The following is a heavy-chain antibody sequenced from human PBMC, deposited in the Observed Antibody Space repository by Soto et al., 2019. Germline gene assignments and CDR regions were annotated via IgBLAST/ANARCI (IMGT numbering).Heavy chain of an antibody. V-gene: IGHV6-1*01. J-gene: IGHJ4*02. CDR3: VRLIGNSRLDF. CDR1: GDTVSSSIFT. Sequence: SQSLSLTCAISGDTVSSSIFTWNWIRQPPSRGLEWLGRTYYRSKWYNDYAESVKSRITINPDTSKNQFSLHLNSVTPEDTAVYYCVRLIGNSRLDFWGQGTLVTVSS. D-gene: IGHD1-26*01. CDR2: TYYRSKWYN.